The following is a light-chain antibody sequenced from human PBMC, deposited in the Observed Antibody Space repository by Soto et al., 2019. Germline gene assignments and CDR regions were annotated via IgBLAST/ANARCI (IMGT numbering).Light chain of an antibody. CDR2: DAS. J-gene: IGKJ3*01. CDR1: QSVSSY. Sequence: EIVLTQSPATLSLCPGERATLSCRASQSVSSYLAWYPQKPGQAPRLLFYDASNRATGIPARFSGSGSGTDFTLTISSLEREEFAVYYCQQRSNWPLTFGPATKVHIK. V-gene: IGKV3-11*01. CDR3: QQRSNWPLT.